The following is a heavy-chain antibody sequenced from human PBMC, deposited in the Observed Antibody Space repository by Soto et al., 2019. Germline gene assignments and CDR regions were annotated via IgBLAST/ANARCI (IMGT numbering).Heavy chain of an antibody. CDR2: ISSSGGST. V-gene: IGHV3-23*01. CDR3: AKERWEGYCMDV. J-gene: IGHJ6*02. CDR1: GFTFSSYA. D-gene: IGHD1-26*01. Sequence: EVPLLESGGGLVQPGGSLRLSCAASGFTFSSYAMSWVRQAPGKGLEWVSTISSSGGSTYYADSVKGRFTISRDNSKNTLYLQMNSLRAEDTAVYYCAKERWEGYCMDVWGQGTTVTVSS.